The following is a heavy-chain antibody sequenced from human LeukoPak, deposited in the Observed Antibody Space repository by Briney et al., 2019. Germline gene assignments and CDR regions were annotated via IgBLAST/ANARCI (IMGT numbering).Heavy chain of an antibody. J-gene: IGHJ3*02. D-gene: IGHD6-13*01. CDR1: GFTFSSYW. CDR2: IKQDGSEK. V-gene: IGHV3-7*01. CDR3: ARSGSSWFPFDAFDI. Sequence: GGSLRLSCAASGFTFSSYWMRWVRQAPGKGLEWVANIKQDGSEKYYVDSVRGRFTISRDNAKNSLYLQMNSLRAEDTAVYYCARSGSSWFPFDAFDIWGQGTMVTVSS.